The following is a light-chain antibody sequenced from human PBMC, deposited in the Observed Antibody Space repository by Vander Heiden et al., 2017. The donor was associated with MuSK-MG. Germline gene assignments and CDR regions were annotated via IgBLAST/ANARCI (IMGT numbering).Light chain of an antibody. V-gene: IGKV1-39*01. CDR2: AAS. J-gene: IGKJ2*01. CDR1: QSISNH. CDR3: QQSVTAPYT. Sequence: DIQMTQSPSSLSASVGDRVTITCRASQSISNHLNWYQQKPGKAPKLLIFAASSLQSGVPARFSGSGSGTDFTLTFSSLQPEDFPTYYCQQSVTAPYTFGQGTKLDIK.